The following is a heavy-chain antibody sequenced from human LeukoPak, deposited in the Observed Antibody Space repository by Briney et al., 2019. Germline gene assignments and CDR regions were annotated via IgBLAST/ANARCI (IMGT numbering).Heavy chain of an antibody. D-gene: IGHD6-13*01. CDR1: GFTVSSNY. CDR3: ARVVSSSWYDY. J-gene: IGHJ4*02. V-gene: IGHV3-53*01. CDR2: IYSGGST. Sequence: GSLRLSCAASGFTVSSNYMSWVRQAPGKGLEWVSVIYSGGSTYYADSVKGRFTISRDNSKNTLYLQMNSLRAEDTAVYYCARVVSSSWYDYWGQGTLVTVSS.